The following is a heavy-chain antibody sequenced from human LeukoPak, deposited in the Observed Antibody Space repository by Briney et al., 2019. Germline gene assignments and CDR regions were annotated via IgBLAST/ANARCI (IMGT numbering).Heavy chain of an antibody. Sequence: GGSMRLSCAASGFTFSTYAMHWVRQAPGKGLVWVAVISYDGSNKYYADSVKGRFTISRDNSKNTLYLQMNSLRAEDTAVYYCAREGYEGSLYYYYMDVWGKGTAVTVSS. D-gene: IGHD5-18*01. J-gene: IGHJ6*03. CDR1: GFTFSTYA. CDR2: ISYDGSNK. CDR3: AREGYEGSLYYYYMDV. V-gene: IGHV3-30*04.